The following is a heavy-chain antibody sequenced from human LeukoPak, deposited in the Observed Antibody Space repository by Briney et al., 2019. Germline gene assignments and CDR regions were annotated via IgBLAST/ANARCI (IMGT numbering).Heavy chain of an antibody. CDR3: ARVSRGRYDILGYYYMDV. J-gene: IGHJ6*03. CDR1: GGSISSSSYY. CDR2: IYYSGST. D-gene: IGHD3-9*01. Sequence: PSETLSLTCTVSGGSISSSSYYWGWIRQPPGKGLEWIGSIYYSGSTYYNPSLKSRVTISVDTSKNQFSLKLSSVTAADTAVYYCARVSRGRYDILGYYYMDVWGKGTTVTISS. V-gene: IGHV4-39*07.